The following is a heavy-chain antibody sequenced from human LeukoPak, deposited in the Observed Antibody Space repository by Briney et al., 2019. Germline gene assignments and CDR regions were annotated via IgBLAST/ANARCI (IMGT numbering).Heavy chain of an antibody. J-gene: IGHJ6*03. Sequence: GGSLRLSCAASGFTFDDYGMSWVRQAPGKGLEWVSYISSSSSTIYYADSVKGRFTISRDNAKNSLYLQMNSLRAEDTAVYYCARDGRVATITRYYYYMDVWGKGTTVTVSS. V-gene: IGHV3-48*01. CDR1: GFTFDDYG. CDR3: ARDGRVATITRYYYYMDV. CDR2: ISSSSSTI. D-gene: IGHD5-12*01.